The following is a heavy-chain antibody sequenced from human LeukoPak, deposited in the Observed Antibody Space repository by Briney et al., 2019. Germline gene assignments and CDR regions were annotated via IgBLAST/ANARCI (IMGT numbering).Heavy chain of an antibody. CDR1: GGSISSYY. CDR3: ASQYSSAWYYFDY. V-gene: IGHV4-59*01. Sequence: SETLSLTCTVSGGSISSYYWSWTRQPPGKGLEWIGYIYYNGNTNYNPSLKSRVTITVDTSKNHFSLRLSSVTAADTAVYYCASQYSSAWYYFDYWGQGALVTVSS. D-gene: IGHD6-19*01. CDR2: IYYNGNT. J-gene: IGHJ4*02.